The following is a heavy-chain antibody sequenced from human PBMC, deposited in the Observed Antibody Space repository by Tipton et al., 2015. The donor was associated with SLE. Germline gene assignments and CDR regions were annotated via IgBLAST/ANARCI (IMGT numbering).Heavy chain of an antibody. Sequence: TLSLTCAVYAGSFSDYYWNWIRQPPGKGLEWIGEINHSGSSNYNPSLLSRVTLSVDVSKNQVSLRLSSVTAADTAVYYCARMTSTFLDWAHYTFYMDVWGNGSTVTVSS. CDR1: AGSFSDYY. CDR2: INHSGSS. V-gene: IGHV4-34*01. J-gene: IGHJ6*03. CDR3: ARMTSTFLDWAHYTFYMDV. D-gene: IGHD3/OR15-3a*01.